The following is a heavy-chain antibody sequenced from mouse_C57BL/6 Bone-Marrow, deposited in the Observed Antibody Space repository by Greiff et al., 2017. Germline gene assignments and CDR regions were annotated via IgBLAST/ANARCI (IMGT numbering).Heavy chain of an antibody. CDR2: INPGSGGT. J-gene: IGHJ2*01. CDR3: ARRGKDGGY. V-gene: IGHV1-54*01. CDR1: GYAFTNYL. Sequence: QVQLKQSGAELVRPGTSVKVSCKASGYAFTNYLIEWVKQRPGQGLEWIGVINPGSGGTNYNEKFKGKATLTADKSSSTAYMQLSSLTSEDSAVYFCARRGKDGGYWGQGTTLTVSS.